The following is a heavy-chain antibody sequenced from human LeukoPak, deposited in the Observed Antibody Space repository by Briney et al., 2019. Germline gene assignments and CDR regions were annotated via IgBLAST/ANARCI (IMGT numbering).Heavy chain of an antibody. D-gene: IGHD5-18*01. CDR1: GFTVSINY. CDR2: IHSGGTT. Sequence: PGGSLRLSCAASGFTVSINYMTWIRQAPGKGLEWVSIIHSGGTTYYADAVKGRFTISRDDSKNTLYLQMNSLRAEDTAVYYCARDSPDRGYTYALDYWGQGTLVTASS. CDR3: ARDSPDRGYTYALDY. V-gene: IGHV3-66*01. J-gene: IGHJ4*02.